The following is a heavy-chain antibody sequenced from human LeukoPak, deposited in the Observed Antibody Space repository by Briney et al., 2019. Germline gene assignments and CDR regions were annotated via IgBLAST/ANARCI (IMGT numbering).Heavy chain of an antibody. J-gene: IGHJ4*02. CDR3: ARESDGGGYRFDY. CDR1: GFTFSSYE. Sequence: HAGGSLRLSCAASGFTFSSYEMIWVRQAPGQGLEWLAYISSSGDRTLYCSASMKGRFTVSRDNAKNSLYLQMNTLTIEDTAVYYCARESDGGGYRFDYWGQGSLVTVSS. V-gene: IGHV3-48*03. CDR2: ISSSGDRTL. D-gene: IGHD3-22*01.